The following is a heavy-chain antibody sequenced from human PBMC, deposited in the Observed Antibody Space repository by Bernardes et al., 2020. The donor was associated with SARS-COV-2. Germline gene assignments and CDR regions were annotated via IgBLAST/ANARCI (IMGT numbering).Heavy chain of an antibody. D-gene: IGHD6-13*01. Sequence: SETLSLTCAVYGGSFSGSYWSLNRQPPGKGLEWIGEINHSGRTNYNPSLKSRATISVDTSKNQFSLKLSSVTAADTAVYYCARAVIAAAGFYYYYYYMDVSGKGRTVTDS. J-gene: IGHJ6*03. CDR3: ARAVIAAAGFYYYYYYMDV. CDR2: INHSGRT. V-gene: IGHV4-34*01. CDR1: GGSFSGSY.